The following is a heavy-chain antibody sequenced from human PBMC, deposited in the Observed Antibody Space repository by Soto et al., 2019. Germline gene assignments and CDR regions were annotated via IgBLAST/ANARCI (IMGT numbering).Heavy chain of an antibody. CDR2: VKGDGSDK. D-gene: IGHD6-19*01. CDR1: GFTFSTYW. J-gene: IGHJ4*02. V-gene: IGHV3-7*05. Sequence: EQLVESGGGVVQPGWSLRLSCAASGFTFSTYWMNWVRQAPGQGLEWVANVKGDGSDKHYVDSVKGRFTIYRDNTKNSLYQERNRLRGEDTAVYYCVGGRGWLPDCWGQGTLVNVSS. CDR3: VGGRGWLPDC.